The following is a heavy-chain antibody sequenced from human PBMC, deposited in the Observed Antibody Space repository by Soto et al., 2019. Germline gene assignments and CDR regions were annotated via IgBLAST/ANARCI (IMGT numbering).Heavy chain of an antibody. V-gene: IGHV3-11*01. Sequence: GGSLRLFCAASGFTFSDYYMSWIRQAPGKGLEWVSDISSSGSIIYYADSVKGRFTISRDNAKNSLYLQMNSLRAEDTAVYYCARVNGYYYYGMDVWGQGTTVTVSS. CDR1: GFTFSDYY. CDR2: ISSSGSII. D-gene: IGHD3-22*01. J-gene: IGHJ6*02. CDR3: ARVNGYYYYGMDV.